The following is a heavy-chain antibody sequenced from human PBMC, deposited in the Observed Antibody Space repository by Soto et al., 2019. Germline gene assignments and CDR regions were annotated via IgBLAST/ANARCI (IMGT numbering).Heavy chain of an antibody. V-gene: IGHV3-30-3*01. CDR3: ARDITPYSSGADFDF. Sequence: GGSLRLSCEASGFTFSIYAMHWVRHAPGKGLEWVAVISYDGSNKYYADSVKGRFTISRDNSKNTLYLQMNSLRAEDTAVYYCARDITPYSSGADFDFWGLGTLVTVSS. D-gene: IGHD6-25*01. J-gene: IGHJ4*02. CDR1: GFTFSIYA. CDR2: ISYDGSNK.